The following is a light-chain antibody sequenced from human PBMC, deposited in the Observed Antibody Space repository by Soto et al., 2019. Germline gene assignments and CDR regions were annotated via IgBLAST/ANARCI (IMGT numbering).Light chain of an antibody. J-gene: IGKJ1*01. CDR3: QKYNSAPQT. V-gene: IGKV1-27*01. CDR2: AAS. Sequence: DIQMTQSPSSLSASVGDRVTIACRASQGISNYVAWYQQRPGKVPKLLIYAASTFQSGVPSRFSGSGSGTVFTLTISSLQPEDVATYYCQKYNSAPQTCGQGTKV. CDR1: QGISNY.